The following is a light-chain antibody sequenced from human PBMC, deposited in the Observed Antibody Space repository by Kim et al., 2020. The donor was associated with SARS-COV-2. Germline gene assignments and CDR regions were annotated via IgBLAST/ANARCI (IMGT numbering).Light chain of an antibody. CDR3: QQYGTSPRT. CDR1: QSVRNNY. V-gene: IGKV3-20*01. J-gene: IGKJ2*01. CDR2: GAS. Sequence: EIVLTQSPGTLSFSPGERATLSCRASQSVRNNYLAWYQQKPGQAPRLLVYGASGRATGIPDRFSGSGSGTDFTLTITRLEPEDFAVYFCQQYGTSPRTFGQGTKLEI.